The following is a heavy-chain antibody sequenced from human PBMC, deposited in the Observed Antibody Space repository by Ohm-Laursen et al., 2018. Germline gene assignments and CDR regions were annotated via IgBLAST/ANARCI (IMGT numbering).Heavy chain of an antibody. CDR3: AKVAVSMIVPHAHIYFDR. CDR2: ISGSGGST. J-gene: IGHJ4*02. CDR1: GFTFSSYA. V-gene: IGHV3-23*01. D-gene: IGHD3-22*01. Sequence: SLRLSCTASGFTFSSYAMSWVRQAPGKGLEWVSAISGSGGSTYYADSVKGRFTISRDNSKNTLYLQMNSLRAEDTAVYYCAKVAVSMIVPHAHIYFDRWGQGTLVTVSS.